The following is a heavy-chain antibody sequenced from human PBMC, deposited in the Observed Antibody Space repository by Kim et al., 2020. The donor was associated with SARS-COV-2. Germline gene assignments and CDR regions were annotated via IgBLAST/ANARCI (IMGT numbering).Heavy chain of an antibody. J-gene: IGHJ5*02. CDR3: ARVRVVVPTARNWFDP. CDR1: GGSISSGGYY. D-gene: IGHD2-2*01. V-gene: IGHV4-31*03. CDR2: IYYSGRT. Sequence: TLSLTCTVSGGSISSGGYYWSWIRQHPGKGLEWIGYIYYSGRTYYNPSLKSRVTISVDTSKNQFSLKLSSVTAADTAVYYCARVRVVVPTARNWFDPWGQGTLVTVSS.